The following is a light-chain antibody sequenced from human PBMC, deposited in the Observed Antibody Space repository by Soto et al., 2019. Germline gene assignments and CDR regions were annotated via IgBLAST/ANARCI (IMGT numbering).Light chain of an antibody. Sequence: QSALTHPASVSGSPGQSITISCTGTSRDVGAYNYVSWYQQHPGKAPKLMVYDVTNRPSGVSDRFSGSKSGNTASLTISGLQAEDEADYFCSSHSNITPYVFGTGTKVTV. CDR2: DVT. CDR1: SRDVGAYNY. CDR3: SSHSNITPYV. V-gene: IGLV2-14*01. J-gene: IGLJ1*01.